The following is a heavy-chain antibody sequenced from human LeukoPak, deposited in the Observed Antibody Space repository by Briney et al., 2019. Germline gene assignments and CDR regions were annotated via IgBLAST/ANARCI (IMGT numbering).Heavy chain of an antibody. D-gene: IGHD3-16*01. Sequence: GGSLRLSCAASGFPFSSYSMNWVRQAPGKGLEWVSSISSGTSFIYYADSVKGRFTISRDNSKNTLYLQMNSLRAEDTAVYYCAKDAYGRVYWGQGTLVTVSS. V-gene: IGHV3-21*01. CDR1: GFPFSSYS. CDR2: ISSGTSFI. J-gene: IGHJ4*02. CDR3: AKDAYGRVY.